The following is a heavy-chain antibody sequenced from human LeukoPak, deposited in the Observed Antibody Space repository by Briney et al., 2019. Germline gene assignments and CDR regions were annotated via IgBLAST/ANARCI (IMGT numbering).Heavy chain of an antibody. CDR3: ARATDYPWYFDY. V-gene: IGHV4-38-2*02. D-gene: IGHD4-11*01. CDR2: IFHSGDT. J-gene: IGHJ4*02. CDR1: GDSITTDYY. Sequence: SETLSLTCSVSGDSITTDYYWGWIRQPPGKGLEWIASIFHSGDTYYNPSLKSRLTISVDTSKNQFSLKLNSVTAADTAVYYCARATDYPWYFDYWGQGTLVTVSS.